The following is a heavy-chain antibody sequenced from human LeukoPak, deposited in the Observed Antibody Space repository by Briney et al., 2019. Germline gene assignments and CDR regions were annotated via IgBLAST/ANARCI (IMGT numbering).Heavy chain of an antibody. CDR1: GFDFITYS. J-gene: IGHJ4*02. V-gene: IGHV3-48*01. CDR3: AKSFRSTSLDY. D-gene: IGHD2-2*01. Sequence: GGSLRLSCAASGFDFITYSMNWVRQAPGKGLEWISYISISSSTIYYADSVKGRFTISRDNSRNTLYLQMNSLRAGDTAVYYCAKSFRSTSLDYWGQGTLVTVSS. CDR2: ISISSSTI.